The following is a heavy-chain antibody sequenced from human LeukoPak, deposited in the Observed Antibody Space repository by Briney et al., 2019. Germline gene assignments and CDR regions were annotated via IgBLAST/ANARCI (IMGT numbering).Heavy chain of an antibody. J-gene: IGHJ5*02. Sequence: PSETLSLTCTVSGGSISSYYWSWIRQPPGKGLEWIGYIYYSGSTNYNPSLKSRVTISVDTSKNQFSLKLSSVTAAETAVYYCARAIAAAGTFWFDPWGQGTLVTVSS. CDR3: ARAIAAAGTFWFDP. D-gene: IGHD6-13*01. CDR2: IYYSGST. CDR1: GGSISSYY. V-gene: IGHV4-59*01.